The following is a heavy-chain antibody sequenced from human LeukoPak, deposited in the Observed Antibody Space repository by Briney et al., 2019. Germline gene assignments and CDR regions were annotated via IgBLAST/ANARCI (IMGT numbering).Heavy chain of an antibody. CDR3: ARHLKTGRRYCSSTSCYGHYYYGMDV. CDR2: IYYSGST. CDR1: GGSISSYY. D-gene: IGHD2-2*01. J-gene: IGHJ6*02. Sequence: SETLSLTCTVSGGSISSYYWSWIRQPPGKGLEWIGYIYYSGSTNYNPSLKSRVTISVDTSKNQFSLKLSSVTAADTAVYYCARHLKTGRRYCSSTSCYGHYYYGMDVWGQGTTVTVSS. V-gene: IGHV4-59*08.